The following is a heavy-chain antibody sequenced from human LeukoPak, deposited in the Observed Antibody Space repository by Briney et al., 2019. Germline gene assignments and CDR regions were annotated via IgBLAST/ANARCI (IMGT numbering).Heavy chain of an antibody. D-gene: IGHD6-6*01. CDR1: GFTFSSYS. J-gene: IGHJ2*01. CDR2: ISSSSSYI. Sequence: GGSLRLSCAASGFTFSSYSMNWVRQAPGKGLEWVSSISSSSSYIYYADSVKGRFTISRDNSKNTLYLQMNSLRAEDTAVYYCARPIAARLYWYFDLWGRGTLVTVSS. CDR3: ARPIAARLYWYFDL. V-gene: IGHV3-21*01.